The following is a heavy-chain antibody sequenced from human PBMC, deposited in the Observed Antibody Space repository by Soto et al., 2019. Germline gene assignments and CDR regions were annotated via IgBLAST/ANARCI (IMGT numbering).Heavy chain of an antibody. CDR3: ARGSWIEAAGPIDY. J-gene: IGHJ4*02. D-gene: IGHD6-13*01. CDR1: GGSISSSSYY. Sequence: QLQLQESGPGLVKPSETLSLTCTVSGGSISSSSYYWGWIRQPPGKGLEWIGSIYYSGSTYYNPSLKSRVTISEDTSTNLFSLKLSSVTAADTAVYYCARGSWIEAAGPIDYWGQGTLVTVSS. CDR2: IYYSGST. V-gene: IGHV4-39*01.